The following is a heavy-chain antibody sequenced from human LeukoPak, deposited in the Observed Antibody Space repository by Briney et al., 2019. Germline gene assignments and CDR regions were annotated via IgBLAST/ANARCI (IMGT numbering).Heavy chain of an antibody. CDR2: ISYGGNNQ. V-gene: IGHV3-30*03. J-gene: IGHJ4*02. CDR1: GFMFSQYA. D-gene: IGHD3-22*01. CDR3: ARAPDSSGYYYQFDY. Sequence: GGSLRLSCGASGFMFSQYAMNWVRQAPGQGLEWVAIISYGGNNQNYAESVKGRFTISRDNTKNTVYLQMNSLRPEDTAAYYCARAPDSSGYYYQFDYWGQGTLVTVSS.